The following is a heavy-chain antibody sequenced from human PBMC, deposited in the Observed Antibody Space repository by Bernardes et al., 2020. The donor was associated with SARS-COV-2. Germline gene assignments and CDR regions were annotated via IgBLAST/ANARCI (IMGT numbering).Heavy chain of an antibody. CDR3: ATGRDYYNGD. V-gene: IGHV3-74*01. CDR2: INTDGTNT. D-gene: IGHD4-17*01. Sequence: GGPLRLSCAASGFTFTSYWIHWVRKIPGEGLVWISRINTDGTNTNYADSVKGRFTVTRDNAKNTAYLQVNSLRLDDTAVYYCATGRDYYNGDWGQGTMVTVSS. CDR1: GFTFTSYW. J-gene: IGHJ3*01.